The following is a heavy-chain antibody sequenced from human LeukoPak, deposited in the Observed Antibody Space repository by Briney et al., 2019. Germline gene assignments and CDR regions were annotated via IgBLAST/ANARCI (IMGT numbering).Heavy chain of an antibody. CDR2: IIPIFGTA. J-gene: IGHJ5*02. CDR3: AGVHDYSNTNWFDP. D-gene: IGHD4-11*01. Sequence: SVKVSCKASGGTFISYAISWVRQASGQGLEWMGGIIPIFGTANYAQKFQGRVTITADESTSTAYMELSSLRSEDTAVYYCAGVHDYSNTNWFDPWGQGTLVTVSS. CDR1: GGTFISYA. V-gene: IGHV1-69*13.